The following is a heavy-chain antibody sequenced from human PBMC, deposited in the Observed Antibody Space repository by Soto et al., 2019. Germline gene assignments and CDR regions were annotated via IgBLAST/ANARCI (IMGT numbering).Heavy chain of an antibody. CDR3: APVPPFAFKGYSLNS. CDR1: GFSLSTTTVG. Sequence: QITLKESGPTLVKPTQTLTLTCTLSGFSLSTTTVGVGWIRQPPGKALEWLALIYWDDDRRYIPSLKNRLTIPRDTSGGQVVLTMTNLAPVDPATDSCAPVPPFAFKGYSLNSWGPGP. V-gene: IGHV2-5*02. CDR2: IYWDDDR. J-gene: IGHJ4*02. D-gene: IGHD2-15*01.